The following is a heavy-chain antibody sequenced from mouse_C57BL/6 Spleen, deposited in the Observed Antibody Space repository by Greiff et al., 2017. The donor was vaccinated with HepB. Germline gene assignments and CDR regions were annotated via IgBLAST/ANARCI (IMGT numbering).Heavy chain of an antibody. CDR2: IYPGDGDN. J-gene: IGHJ3*01. CDR3: ANYGYDAWFAY. CDR1: GYAFSSSW. Sequence: QVQLQQSGPELVKPGASVKISCKASGYAFSSSWMNWVKQRPGKGLEWIGRIYPGDGDNNYNGKFKGKATLTADKSSSTAYMQLSSLTSEDSAVYFCANYGYDAWFAYWGQGTLVTVSA. D-gene: IGHD2-2*01. V-gene: IGHV1-82*01.